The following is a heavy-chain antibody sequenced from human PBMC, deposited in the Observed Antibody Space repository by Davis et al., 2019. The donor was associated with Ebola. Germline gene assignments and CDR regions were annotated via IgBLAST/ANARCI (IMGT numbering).Heavy chain of an antibody. D-gene: IGHD2-8*01. CDR1: GDSINSYY. V-gene: IGHV4-59*08. CDR3: ARVRANGIVDS. Sequence: MPSETLSLTCTVSGDSINSYYWSWIRQPPGKGLEWIGYIYYSGDTNYNPSLKSRDAISVDTRNHFSMKLTSVTAADTAVYHCARVRANGIVDSWGQGTLVTVSS. CDR2: IYYSGDT. J-gene: IGHJ4*02.